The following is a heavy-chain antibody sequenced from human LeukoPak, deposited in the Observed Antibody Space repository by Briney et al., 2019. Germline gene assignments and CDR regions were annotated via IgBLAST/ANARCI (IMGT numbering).Heavy chain of an antibody. J-gene: IGHJ5*02. V-gene: IGHV3-23*01. Sequence: GGSLRLSCAASGFTFSSYALSWLRQAPGKGPEWVSAISDSGVRTYYADSVKGRFTISRDNSKNTLYLQMNSLRAEDTAVYYCAKGGSSSWNPWGQGTLVTVSS. CDR1: GFTFSSYA. CDR2: ISDSGVRT. CDR3: AKGGSSSWNP. D-gene: IGHD6-13*01.